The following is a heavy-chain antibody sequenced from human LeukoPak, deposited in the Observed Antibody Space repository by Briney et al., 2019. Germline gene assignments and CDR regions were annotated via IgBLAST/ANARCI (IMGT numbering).Heavy chain of an antibody. CDR3: ARDMIILQS. Sequence: GSLRLSCSASGFIFSNYWMTWVRQAPGKGLEWVANIKQDGSEKYYVDSVKGRFTISRDNAKKSLYLQMNSLRAEDTAVYFCARDMIILQSWGQGTLVTVSS. D-gene: IGHD3-16*01. V-gene: IGHV3-7*04. CDR2: IKQDGSEK. CDR1: GFIFSNYW. J-gene: IGHJ5*02.